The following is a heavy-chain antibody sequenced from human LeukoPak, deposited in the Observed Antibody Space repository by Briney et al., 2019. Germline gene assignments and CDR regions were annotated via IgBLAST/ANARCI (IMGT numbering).Heavy chain of an antibody. CDR3: ASWQVGETGPSDY. CDR2: IYYSGST. J-gene: IGHJ4*02. V-gene: IGHV4-61*01. D-gene: IGHD1-26*01. CDR1: GYSISSGYY. Sequence: KPSETLSLTCTVSGYSISSGYYWSWIRQPPGKGLEWIGYIYYSGSTNYNPSLKSRVTISVDTSKNQFSLKLSSVTAADTAVYYCASWQVGETGPSDYWGQGTLVTVSS.